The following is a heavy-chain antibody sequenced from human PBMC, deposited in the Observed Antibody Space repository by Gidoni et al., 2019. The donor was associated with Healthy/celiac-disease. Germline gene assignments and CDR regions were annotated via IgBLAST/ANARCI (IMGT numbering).Heavy chain of an antibody. J-gene: IGHJ4*02. D-gene: IGHD2-8*01. V-gene: IGHV3-23*01. CDR3: AKDIVLMVYANFCDY. CDR2: ISCSGGST. Sequence: APGKGLEWVSAISCSGGSTYYADSVKGRVTIARDNSKNTRYLQMNSLRAEDTAVYYCAKDIVLMVYANFCDYWGQGTLVTVSS.